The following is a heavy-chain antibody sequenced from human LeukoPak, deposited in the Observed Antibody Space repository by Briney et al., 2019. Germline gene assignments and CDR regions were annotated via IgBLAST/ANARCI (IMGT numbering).Heavy chain of an antibody. CDR2: TFDSETT. CDR1: RSSMSGYY. D-gene: IGHD4-17*01. J-gene: IGHJ4*02. CDR3: ARGSVTPDAGY. Sequence: PSETLSLTCTVSRSSMSGYYWSWIRQPSGKGLEWIGYTFDSETTDYNPSLKSRVIISVDTSKNQVSLKLNSVTAADTAIYYCARGSVTPDAGYWGPGTLVTVSS. V-gene: IGHV4-59*01.